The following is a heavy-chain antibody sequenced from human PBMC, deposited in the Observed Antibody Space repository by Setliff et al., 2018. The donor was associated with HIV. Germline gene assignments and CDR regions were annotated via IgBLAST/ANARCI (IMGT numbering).Heavy chain of an antibody. CDR2: IYSSGIT. J-gene: IGHJ4*02. D-gene: IGHD2-8*01. Sequence: ASETLSPTCTVSGGSISSGSYFWNWIRQPAGKGLEWIGRIYSSGITNYNPSLKSRLTISLDTSKNQFSLQVTSVTAADTAVYYCARDPYCPNTCYEDFTFDSWGQGTLVTVS. CDR1: GGSISSGSYF. V-gene: IGHV4-61*02. CDR3: ARDPYCPNTCYEDFTFDS.